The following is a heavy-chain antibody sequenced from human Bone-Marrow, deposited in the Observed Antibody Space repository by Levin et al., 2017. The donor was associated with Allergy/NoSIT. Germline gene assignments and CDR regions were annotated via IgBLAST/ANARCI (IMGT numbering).Heavy chain of an antibody. CDR3: ARVIAPYYFYGMDV. CDR2: IIPILDSP. J-gene: IGHJ6*02. Sequence: SVKVSCKTSGGTFSTYAVSWVRQAPGQGLEWMGGIIPILDSPNYAQKFQGRVTITADKSTTTVYMELSSLKSEDTAVYYCARVIAPYYFYGMDVWGQGTTVTVSS. V-gene: IGHV1-69*10. CDR1: GGTFSTYA.